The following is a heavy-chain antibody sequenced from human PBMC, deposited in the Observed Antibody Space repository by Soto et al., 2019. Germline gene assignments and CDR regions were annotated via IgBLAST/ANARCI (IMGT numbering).Heavy chain of an antibody. J-gene: IGHJ6*02. CDR3: ARHGPRVYYDNSDYYYYGMDV. CDR2: IYPADSDT. CDR1: GYSFPSQW. V-gene: IGHV5-51*01. D-gene: IGHD3-22*01. Sequence: GESLKISCKGSGYSFPSQWIGWVRQMPGKGLEWMGNIYPADSDTRYSPSFQGQVTISADKSISTAYLQWSSLKASDTAMYYCARHGPRVYYDNSDYYYYGMDVWGQGTTVTVSS.